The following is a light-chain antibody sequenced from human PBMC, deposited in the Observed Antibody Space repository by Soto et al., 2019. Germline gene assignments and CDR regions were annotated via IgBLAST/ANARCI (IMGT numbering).Light chain of an antibody. CDR1: QGISNY. CDR2: AAS. Sequence: DIQMTQSPSSLSASVGDRVTITCRASQGISNYLAWYQQKPGKVPKLQIYAASTLQSGVPSRFSGSGSGTDFTLIISSLQPEDVAAYYCQKYNNAPWTFGQGTKVEIK. J-gene: IGKJ1*01. V-gene: IGKV1-27*01. CDR3: QKYNNAPWT.